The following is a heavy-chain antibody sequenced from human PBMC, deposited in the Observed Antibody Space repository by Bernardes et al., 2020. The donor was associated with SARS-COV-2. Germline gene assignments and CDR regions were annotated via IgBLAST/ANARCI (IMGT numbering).Heavy chain of an antibody. D-gene: IGHD3-3*01. CDR1: GGSFSGYY. J-gene: IGHJ4*02. CDR2: IIHSGST. Sequence: SETLSLTCAVYGGSFSGYYWSWISQPPGKGLEWIGEIIHSGSTNYNPSLKSRVTISVETSKNQFSLKLSAVTAADTAVYYCAREKTRYYDFWSGYYTGLAYWGQGTLVTVSS. V-gene: IGHV4-34*12. CDR3: AREKTRYYDFWSGYYTGLAY.